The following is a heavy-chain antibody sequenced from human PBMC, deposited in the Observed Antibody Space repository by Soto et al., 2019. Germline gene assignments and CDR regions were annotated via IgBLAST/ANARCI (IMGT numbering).Heavy chain of an antibody. CDR1: GYTXISYG. J-gene: IGHJ5*02. Sequence: SXKVSLKATGYTXISYGMGSVRQAPGQGLEWMGWISAYNCNTNYAQKLQGRATMNTDTSTSTAYMELRRLSYDDTAVYYCELGYDFWERGWFDPWGQGNLVT. D-gene: IGHD3-3*01. CDR3: ELGYDFWERGWFDP. V-gene: IGHV1-18*01. CDR2: ISAYNCNT.